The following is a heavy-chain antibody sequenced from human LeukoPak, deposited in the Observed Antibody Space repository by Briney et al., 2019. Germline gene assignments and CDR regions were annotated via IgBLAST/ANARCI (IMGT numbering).Heavy chain of an antibody. J-gene: IGHJ4*02. V-gene: IGHV3-53*01. Sequence: PGGSLRLSCAASGFTLRSNYMSWVRQAPGKGLEWVSVIYSGGSTHYSDSVKGRFTISRDNSKNTLYLQMNSLRAEDTAVYYCARRAGAYSHPYDYWGQGTLVTVSS. D-gene: IGHD4/OR15-4a*01. CDR2: IYSGGST. CDR3: ARRAGAYSHPYDY. CDR1: GFTLRSNY.